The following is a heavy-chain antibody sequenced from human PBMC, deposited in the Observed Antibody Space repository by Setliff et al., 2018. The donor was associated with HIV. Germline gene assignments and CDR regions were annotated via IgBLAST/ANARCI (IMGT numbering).Heavy chain of an antibody. V-gene: IGHV1-3*01. J-gene: IGHJ4*02. CDR1: GFSFTDYV. Sequence: GASVKVSCKTSGFSFTDYVIHWVRQAAGQRPEWMAWIDSDNGNTIYSPRFQGRITLTRDTSASKGYMGLTSLTSEDTALYYCARDSKQAPGTYFDFWGQGTLLTVSS. D-gene: IGHD1-26*01. CDR3: ARDSKQAPGTYFDF. CDR2: IDSDNGNT.